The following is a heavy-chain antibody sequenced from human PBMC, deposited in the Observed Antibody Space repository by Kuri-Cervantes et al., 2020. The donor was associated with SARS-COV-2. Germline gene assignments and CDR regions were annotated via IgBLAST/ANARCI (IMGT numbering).Heavy chain of an antibody. CDR2: INSDGSST. J-gene: IGHJ6*02. CDR3: ARDRYDFWSGLGYYYYGMDV. CDR1: GFTFSSYW. D-gene: IGHD3-3*01. V-gene: IGHV3-74*01. Sequence: GGSLRLSCAASGFTFSSYWTHWVRQAPGKGLVWVSRINSDGSSTSYADSVKGRFTISRDNAKNTLYLQMNSLRAEDTAVYCCARDRYDFWSGLGYYYYGMDVWGQGTTVTVSS.